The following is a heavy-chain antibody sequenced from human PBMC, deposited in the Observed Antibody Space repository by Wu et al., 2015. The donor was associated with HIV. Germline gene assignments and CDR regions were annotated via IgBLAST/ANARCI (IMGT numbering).Heavy chain of an antibody. J-gene: IGHJ4*02. Sequence: QVQLVQSGAEVKKPGSSVKVSCKASGGTFSSYAISWVRQAPGQGLEWMGGIIPIFGTANYAQKFQGRVTMTRDTSKNTVYMELSSLRSEDTARYYCARERVDYNSGGYRAHRGYYFDYWGQGTLVIVSS. CDR3: ARERVDYNSGGYRAHRGYYFDY. V-gene: IGHV1-69*05. D-gene: IGHD3-22*01. CDR1: GGTFSSYA. CDR2: IIPIFGTA.